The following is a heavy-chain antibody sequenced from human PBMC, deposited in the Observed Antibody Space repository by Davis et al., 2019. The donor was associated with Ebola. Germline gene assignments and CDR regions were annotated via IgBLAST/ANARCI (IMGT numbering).Heavy chain of an antibody. Sequence: ASVKVSCKASGYTFNTFAINWVRQAPGQGLEWMGWINAASGDTNYSQKFQGRVTMTTDTSTSTAYMELSSLRSEDTAVYYCARDHGANDYWGQGTLVTVSS. D-gene: IGHD4-17*01. CDR3: ARDHGANDY. CDR2: INAASGDT. CDR1: GYTFNTFA. J-gene: IGHJ4*02. V-gene: IGHV1-3*01.